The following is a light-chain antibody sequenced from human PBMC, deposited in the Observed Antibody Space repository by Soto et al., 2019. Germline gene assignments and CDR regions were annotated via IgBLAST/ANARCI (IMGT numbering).Light chain of an antibody. CDR3: QHRMNWPLT. CDR1: HSVANNY. Sequence: IVLAQSPATLSLSPGERATISCRASHSVANNYLAWYQQKHGQAPRLIIFAASSRATGVPHRFSASGSGTDFTLTISRVEPEDFAVYYCQHRMNWPLTFGQGTRLEIK. CDR2: AAS. V-gene: IGKV3D-20*02. J-gene: IGKJ5*01.